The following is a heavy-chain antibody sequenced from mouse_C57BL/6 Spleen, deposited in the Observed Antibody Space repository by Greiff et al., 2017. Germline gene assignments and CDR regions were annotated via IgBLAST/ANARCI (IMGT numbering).Heavy chain of an antibody. CDR3: ARGSYGNYFDY. J-gene: IGHJ2*01. CDR2: ISDGGSYT. CDR1: GFTFSSYA. D-gene: IGHD2-1*01. V-gene: IGHV5-4*03. Sequence: EVNVVESGGGLVKPGGSLKLSCAASGFTFSSYAMSWVRQTPEKRLEWVATISDGGSYTYYPDNVKGRFTISRDNAKNNLYLQMSHLKSEDTAMYYCARGSYGNYFDYWGQGTTLTVSS.